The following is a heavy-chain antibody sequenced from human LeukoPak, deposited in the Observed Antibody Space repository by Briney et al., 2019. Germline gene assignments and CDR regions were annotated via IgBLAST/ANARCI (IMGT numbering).Heavy chain of an antibody. CDR1: GFTFSSYG. V-gene: IGHV3-NL1*01. J-gene: IGHJ4*02. CDR2: IYSGGST. Sequence: GGSLRLSCAASGFTFSSYGMHWVRQAPGKGLEWVSVIYSGGSTYYADSVKGRFTISRDNSKDTLSLQMHSLRPGDTAVYYCVREDTPATANYWGQGTLVTISS. CDR3: VREDTPATANY. D-gene: IGHD2-21*02.